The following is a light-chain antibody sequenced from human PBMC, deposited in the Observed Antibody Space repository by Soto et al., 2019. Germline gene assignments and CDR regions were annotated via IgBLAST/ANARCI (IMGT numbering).Light chain of an antibody. Sequence: DIVVTQSPATLSVSPGERATLSCRASQSVSSDLAWYQQKPGQAPRLLIYGASTRATGIPARFSGSGSGTEFTLTISSLQSEDFAVYYCQQYNNWPPLTFGGGTKERSN. CDR2: GAS. CDR1: QSVSSD. CDR3: QQYNNWPPLT. J-gene: IGKJ4*01. V-gene: IGKV3-15*01.